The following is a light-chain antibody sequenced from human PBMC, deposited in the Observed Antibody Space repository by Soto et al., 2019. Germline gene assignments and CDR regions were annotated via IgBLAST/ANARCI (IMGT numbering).Light chain of an antibody. Sequence: VLTQTPLSSPVTLGQPASISCRSSQSLVYSDGNTYLSWLQQRPGQPPRLLIYQVSNRFSGVPDRFSGSGAGTDFTLKISRVEAEDVWDYYCIQFSHCPRTFGQGTKVEIK. CDR1: QSLVYSDGNTY. CDR3: IQFSHCPRT. J-gene: IGKJ1*01. CDR2: QVS. V-gene: IGKV2-24*01.